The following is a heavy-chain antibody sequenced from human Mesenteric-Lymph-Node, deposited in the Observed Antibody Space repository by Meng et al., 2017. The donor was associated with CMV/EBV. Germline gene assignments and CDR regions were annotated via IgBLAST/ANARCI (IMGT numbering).Heavy chain of an antibody. Sequence: ASVKVSCKASGYTFISYGISWVRQAPGQGLEWMGWGSSFTGKTIYAQNFQGRVTMTADTSTTTVYMELRSLRSDDTAVYYCARDGQLGYGMDVWGQGTTVTVSS. CDR3: ARDGQLGYGMDV. CDR1: GYTFISYG. J-gene: IGHJ6*02. CDR2: GSSFTGKT. V-gene: IGHV1-18*01. D-gene: IGHD2-2*01.